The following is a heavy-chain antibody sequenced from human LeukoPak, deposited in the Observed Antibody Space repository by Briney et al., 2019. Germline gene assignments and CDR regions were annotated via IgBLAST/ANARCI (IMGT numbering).Heavy chain of an antibody. J-gene: IGHJ3*02. D-gene: IGHD4-17*01. CDR2: ISAYNGNT. CDR1: GGTFSSYA. V-gene: IGHV1-18*01. CDR3: ARDLGKMVTTGGGDAFDI. Sequence: ASVKVSCKASGGTFSSYAISWVRQAPGQGLEWMGWISAYNGNTNYAQKFQGRVSMTTDTSTSTAYMELRSLRSDDTAVYYCARDLGKMVTTGGGDAFDIWGQGTMVTVSS.